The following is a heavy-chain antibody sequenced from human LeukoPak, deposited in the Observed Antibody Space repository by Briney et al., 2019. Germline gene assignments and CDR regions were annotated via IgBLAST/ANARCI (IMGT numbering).Heavy chain of an antibody. J-gene: IGHJ4*02. CDR2: INHSGST. CDR1: GGSFSGYY. Sequence: KPSETLSLTCAVYGGSFSGYYWTWIRQPPGKGLEWIGEINHSGSTNYNPSLKSRLTISVDTSKNQFSLRLSSVTAADTAVYYCARGGTYYDFWSGDYWGQGTLVTVSS. CDR3: ARGGTYYDFWSGDY. D-gene: IGHD3-3*01. V-gene: IGHV4-34*01.